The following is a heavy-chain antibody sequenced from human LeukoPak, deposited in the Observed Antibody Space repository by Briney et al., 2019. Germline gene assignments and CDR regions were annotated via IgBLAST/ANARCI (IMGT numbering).Heavy chain of an antibody. V-gene: IGHV4-34*01. CDR1: GGSFSDYY. CDR3: ARERLESYYDFWSGYLY. Sequence: KPSETLSLTCAVYGGSFSDYYWNWIRQPPGKGLEWIGEINHSGSTKYNPSLKSRVTISVDTSKNQFSLKLSSVTAADTAVYYCARERLESYYDFWSGYLYWGQGTLVTVPS. J-gene: IGHJ4*02. CDR2: INHSGST. D-gene: IGHD3-3*01.